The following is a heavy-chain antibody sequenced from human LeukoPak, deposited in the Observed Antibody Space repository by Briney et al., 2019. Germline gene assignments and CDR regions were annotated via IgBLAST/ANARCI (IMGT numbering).Heavy chain of an antibody. CDR1: GYTFTSYY. Sequence: ASVKVSCKASGYTFTSYYMHWVRQAPGQGLEWMGIINPSGGSTSYAQKFQGRVTMTRDTSTSTVYMELSSLRSEDTAVYYCARVASPKAGGYYYYMDVWGKGTTVTVSS. V-gene: IGHV1-46*01. J-gene: IGHJ6*03. CDR2: INPSGGST. D-gene: IGHD3-16*01. CDR3: ARVASPKAGGYYYYMDV.